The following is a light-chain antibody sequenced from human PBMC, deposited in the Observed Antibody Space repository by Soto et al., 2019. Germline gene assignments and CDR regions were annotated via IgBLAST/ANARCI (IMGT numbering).Light chain of an antibody. Sequence: QSALTQPASVSGSPGQSITISCTGTSSDVGAYDFVSWYQQHPGKAPKYLIYEVSNRPSGVSDRFSGSKSGTTASLTISGLQAEDEADYYCSSYTTTDPYVFGTGTKVPVL. CDR2: EVS. CDR3: SSYTTTDPYV. J-gene: IGLJ1*01. CDR1: SSDVGAYDF. V-gene: IGLV2-14*01.